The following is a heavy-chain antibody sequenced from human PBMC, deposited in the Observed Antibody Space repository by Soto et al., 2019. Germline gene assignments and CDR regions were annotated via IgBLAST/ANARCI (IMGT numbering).Heavy chain of an antibody. CDR2: IIPIFGTA. Sequence: SVKVSCKASGGTFSSYAISWVRQAPGQGLEWMGGIIPIFGTANYAQKFQGRVTITADESTSTAHMELSSLRSEDTAVYYCAREWGGLEGSATYCGMDVWGQGPTVTVSS. V-gene: IGHV1-69*13. CDR3: AREWGGLEGSATYCGMDV. J-gene: IGHJ6*02. D-gene: IGHD1-1*01. CDR1: GGTFSSYA.